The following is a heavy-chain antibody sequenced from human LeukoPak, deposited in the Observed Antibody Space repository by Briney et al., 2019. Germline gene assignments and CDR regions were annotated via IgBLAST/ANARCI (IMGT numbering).Heavy chain of an antibody. Sequence: ASVKVSCKASGYTFTSYGISWVRQAPGQGLEWMGWISAYKGNTNYAQKLQGRVTMTTDTSTSTAYMELRSLRSDDTAVYYCARAMDTAMVYAFDIWGQGTMVTVSS. CDR2: ISAYKGNT. CDR3: ARAMDTAMVYAFDI. J-gene: IGHJ3*02. V-gene: IGHV1-18*01. CDR1: GYTFTSYG. D-gene: IGHD5-18*01.